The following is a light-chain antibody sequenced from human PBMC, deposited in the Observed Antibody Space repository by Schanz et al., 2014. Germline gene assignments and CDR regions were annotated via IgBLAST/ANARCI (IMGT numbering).Light chain of an antibody. CDR2: GAS. CDR3: QQYGSSPYT. CDR1: QSVSSN. V-gene: IGKV3-20*01. Sequence: EIVMTQSPVTVSVSPGERATLSCRARQSVSSNLAWYQQKPGQDPRLLLYGASSRATGIPARFSGSGSATDFTLTISRLEPEDFAVYYCQQYGSSPYTFGQGTKLEI. J-gene: IGKJ2*01.